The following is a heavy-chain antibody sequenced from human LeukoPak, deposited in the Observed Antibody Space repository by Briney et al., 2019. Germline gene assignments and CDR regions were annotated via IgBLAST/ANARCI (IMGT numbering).Heavy chain of an antibody. CDR1: GFTFSAYS. D-gene: IGHD3-22*01. CDR3: ARDSTPYDSSGYCYDY. J-gene: IGHJ4*02. V-gene: IGHV3-21*01. CDR2: ISTGSSYI. Sequence: GGSLRLSCAASGFTFSAYSMNWVRQAPGKGLGWVSSISTGSSYIYYADSVKGRFTISRENAKNSLYLQMNSLRAEDTAVYYCARDSTPYDSSGYCYDYWGQGTLVTVSS.